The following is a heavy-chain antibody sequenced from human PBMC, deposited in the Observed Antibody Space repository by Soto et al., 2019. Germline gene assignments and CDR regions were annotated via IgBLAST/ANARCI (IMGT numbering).Heavy chain of an antibody. CDR3: STNNWFDP. CDR2: ISGSGNFT. V-gene: IGHV3-23*01. CDR1: GLIFSTYA. D-gene: IGHD1-1*01. Sequence: EVQLLEFGGGLVQPGASLRLSCAASGLIFSTYAMSWVRQAPGKGLEWVSSISGSGNFTYYADSVKGRLTISRDNSKNTLYLQMSSLRAEDTAVYYCSTNNWFDPWGQGTLVTVSS. J-gene: IGHJ5*02.